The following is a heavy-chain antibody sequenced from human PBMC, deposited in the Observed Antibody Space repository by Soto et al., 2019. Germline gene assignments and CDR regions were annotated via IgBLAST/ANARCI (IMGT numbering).Heavy chain of an antibody. V-gene: IGHV3-49*03. Sequence: PGGSLRLSCTASGFIFGDLTMSWFRQAPGKGLEWVGYIRTKTYGETTRYAASVKDRFSISRDDSKSIAYLQMNSLKTEDTAVYYCSRDYLGQLPDWGLGTLVTVS. CDR3: SRDYLGQLPD. D-gene: IGHD1-1*01. CDR2: IRTKTYGETT. J-gene: IGHJ1*01. CDR1: GFIFGDLT.